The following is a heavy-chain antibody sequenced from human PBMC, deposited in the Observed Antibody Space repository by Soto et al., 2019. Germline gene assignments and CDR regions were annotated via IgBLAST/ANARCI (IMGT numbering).Heavy chain of an antibody. Sequence: SETLSLTCTVSGGSISSYYWSWIRQPPGKGLEWIGYIYYSGSTNYNPSLKSRVTISVDTSKNQFSLKLSSVTAADTAVYYCARARRLLSNGDYYYGMDVWGQGTTVTVSS. V-gene: IGHV4-59*01. CDR1: GGSISSYY. D-gene: IGHD2-15*01. J-gene: IGHJ6*02. CDR3: ARARRLLSNGDYYYGMDV. CDR2: IYYSGST.